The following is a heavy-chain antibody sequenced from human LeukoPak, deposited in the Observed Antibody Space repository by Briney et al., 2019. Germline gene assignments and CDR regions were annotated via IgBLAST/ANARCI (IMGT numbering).Heavy chain of an antibody. CDR1: GFTFSSYA. CDR3: AKDDYYDSSGYQNFDY. J-gene: IGHJ4*02. D-gene: IGHD3-22*01. CDR2: LSDSGASK. V-gene: IGHV3-23*01. Sequence: GGSLRLSCAASGFTFSSYAMTWVRQAPGKGLEWVSALSDSGASKYYADSVKGRFTISRDNSKNTLYLQMNSLRAEDTAVYYCAKDDYYDSSGYQNFDYWGQGTLVTVSS.